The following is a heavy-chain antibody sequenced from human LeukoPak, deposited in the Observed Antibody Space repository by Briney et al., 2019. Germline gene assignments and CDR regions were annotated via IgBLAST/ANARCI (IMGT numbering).Heavy chain of an antibody. V-gene: IGHV3-74*03. J-gene: IGHJ4*02. Sequence: GGSLRLSYAASGFSFSTYWMHWVRQAPGKGLVWVSRITSDGSDTTYADSVKGRFTISRDNAKNTLYLQMNSLRAEDTAVYYCARLYSSSSSDYWGQGTLVTVSS. CDR3: ARLYSSSSSDY. CDR2: ITSDGSDT. D-gene: IGHD6-13*01. CDR1: GFSFSTYW.